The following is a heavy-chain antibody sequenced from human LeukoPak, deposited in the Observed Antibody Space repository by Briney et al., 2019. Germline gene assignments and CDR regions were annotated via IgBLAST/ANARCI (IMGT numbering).Heavy chain of an antibody. CDR2: VYISGST. J-gene: IGHJ1*01. V-gene: IGHV4-61*02. D-gene: IGHD6-13*01. CDR3: AGPSGSASDTVYFQN. Sequence: SETLSLTCTVSGGSITSGSYYWSWIRQPAGKGLECIGRVYISGSTNYNPSLTGRATISIDTSKNQFSLKLSSVTAADTAVYYCAGPSGSASDTVYFQNWGQGTLVTVSS. CDR1: GGSITSGSYY.